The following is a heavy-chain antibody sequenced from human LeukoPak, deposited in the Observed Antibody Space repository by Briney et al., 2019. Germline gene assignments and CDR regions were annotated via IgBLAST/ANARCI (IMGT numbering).Heavy chain of an antibody. V-gene: IGHV4-4*02. CDR1: GGSISSNNW. Sequence: SETLSLTCAVSGGSISSNNWWSWVRQSPGKGLEWIGEIYHSGSTNYNPSLKSRVTISVDTSKNQFSLKLSSVTAADTAVYYCALGLGKYCSGGSCYGRWFDPWGQGTLVTVSS. J-gene: IGHJ5*02. D-gene: IGHD2-15*01. CDR3: ALGLGKYCSGGSCYGRWFDP. CDR2: IYHSGST.